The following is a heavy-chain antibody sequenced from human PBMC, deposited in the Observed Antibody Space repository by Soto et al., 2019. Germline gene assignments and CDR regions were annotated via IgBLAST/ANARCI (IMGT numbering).Heavy chain of an antibody. Sequence: ASVKVSCKASGGTFSSYAINWVRQAPGQGLEWMGWINTYDGNTNHAQKFQGRVTMTTDTSTSTAYMELRSLSSDDTAVYYCAASQQFDYWGQGTLVTVSS. CDR1: GGTFSSYA. J-gene: IGHJ4*02. CDR2: INTYDGNT. V-gene: IGHV1-18*01. CDR3: AASQQFDY. D-gene: IGHD6-13*01.